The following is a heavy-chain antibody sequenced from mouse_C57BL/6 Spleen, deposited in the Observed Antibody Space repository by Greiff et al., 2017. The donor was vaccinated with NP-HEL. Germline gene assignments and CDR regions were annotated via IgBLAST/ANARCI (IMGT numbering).Heavy chain of an antibody. J-gene: IGHJ4*01. V-gene: IGHV1-72*01. CDR2: IDPNSGGT. CDR3: AREGSYYYGYAMDY. D-gene: IGHD1-1*01. Sequence: QVQLKQPGAELVKPGASVKLSCKASGYTFTSYWMHWVKQRPGRGLEWIGRIDPNSGGTKYNEKFKSKATLTVDKPSSTAYMQLSSLTSEDSAVYYCAREGSYYYGYAMDYWGQGTSVTVSS. CDR1: GYTFTSYW.